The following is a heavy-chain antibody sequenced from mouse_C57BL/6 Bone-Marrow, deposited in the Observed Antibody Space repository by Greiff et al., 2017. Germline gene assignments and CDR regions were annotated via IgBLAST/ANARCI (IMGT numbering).Heavy chain of an antibody. CDR1: GYTFTSYD. J-gene: IGHJ4*01. Sequence: VMLVESGPELVKPGASVKLSCKASGYTFTSYDINWVKQRPGQGLEWIGWIYPRDGSTKYNEKFKGKATLTVDTSSSTAYMELHSLTSEDSAVYFCARGLGPYAMDYWGQGTSVTVSA. D-gene: IGHD4-1*01. V-gene: IGHV1-85*01. CDR2: IYPRDGST. CDR3: ARGLGPYAMDY.